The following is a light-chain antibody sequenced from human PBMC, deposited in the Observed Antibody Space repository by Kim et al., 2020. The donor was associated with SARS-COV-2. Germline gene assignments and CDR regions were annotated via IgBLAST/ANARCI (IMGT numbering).Light chain of an antibody. CDR1: NIGIKS. J-gene: IGLJ3*02. Sequence: SYELTQPPSVSVAPGKTARITCEGNNIGIKSVHWYQQKPGQAPVLVIYYNSDRPSEIPERFAGSNSGSPATLTISRVEAGDEADYYCQVWDSSGDQWVFGGGTQLTVL. CDR3: QVWDSSGDQWV. CDR2: YNS. V-gene: IGLV3-21*04.